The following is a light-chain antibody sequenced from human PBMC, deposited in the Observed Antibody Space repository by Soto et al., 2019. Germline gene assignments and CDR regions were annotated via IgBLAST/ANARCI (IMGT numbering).Light chain of an antibody. CDR1: SSNIGTNT. V-gene: IGLV1-44*01. CDR2: STN. J-gene: IGLJ2*01. CDR3: AAWDGSLNVVL. Sequence: QLVLTQPPSAAGTPGQRVTISCSGSSSNIGTNTVNWYQQLPGSAPQLLLYSTNQRPSGVPGRFSGSKSGTSASLAISGLQSDDEADYYRAAWDGSLNVVLFGGGTKLTVL.